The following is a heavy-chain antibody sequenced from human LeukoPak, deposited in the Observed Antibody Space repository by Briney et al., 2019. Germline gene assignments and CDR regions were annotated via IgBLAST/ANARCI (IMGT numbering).Heavy chain of an antibody. CDR2: IYSSGCT. CDR1: GDSMNIYS. CDR3: ARGYSSSSAVHWFDP. Sequence: SETVSLTCTVSGDSMNIYSWNWIRQPPGVGLEWIGYIYSSGCTNYNPSLKSRVTISLDTSKNQFSPKLNSVTAADTAVYYCARGYSSSSAVHWFDPWGQGTLVTVSS. V-gene: IGHV4-59*01. J-gene: IGHJ5*02. D-gene: IGHD6-6*01.